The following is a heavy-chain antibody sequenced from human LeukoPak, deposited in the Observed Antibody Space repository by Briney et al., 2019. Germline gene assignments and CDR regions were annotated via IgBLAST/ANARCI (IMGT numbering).Heavy chain of an antibody. V-gene: IGHV4-34*01. CDR1: DGSFSDYY. CDR2: ISHVGST. Sequence: SETLSLTCAVYDGSFSDYYWSWIRQPPGKGLEWIGEISHVGSTNYNPSLKSRVTISVDTSKNQFSLKLSSVTAADTAVYYCARGGTVLRFLEWLSSRTNWFDPWGQGTLVTVSS. D-gene: IGHD3-3*01. J-gene: IGHJ5*02. CDR3: ARGGTVLRFLEWLSSRTNWFDP.